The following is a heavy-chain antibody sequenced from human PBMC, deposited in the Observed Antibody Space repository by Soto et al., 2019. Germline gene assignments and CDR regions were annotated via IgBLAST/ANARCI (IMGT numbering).Heavy chain of an antibody. CDR2: INAYNGNT. J-gene: IGHJ3*02. V-gene: IGHV1-18*04. CDR1: GYSFSYY. D-gene: IGHD2-15*01. Sequence: ASVKVSCKASGYSFSYYMHWVRQAPGQGLEWMGWINAYNGNTNYAQKLQGRVTMTTDTSTSTAYMELRSLRSDDTAVYYCARARGSKVVVAAHDAFDIWGQGTMVTVSS. CDR3: ARARGSKVVVAAHDAFDI.